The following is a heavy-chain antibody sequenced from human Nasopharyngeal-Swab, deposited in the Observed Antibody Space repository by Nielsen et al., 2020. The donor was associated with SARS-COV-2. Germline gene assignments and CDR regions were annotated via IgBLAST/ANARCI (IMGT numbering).Heavy chain of an antibody. CDR3: ARDQGSSWYTYYYYYGMDV. Sequence: GESLKISCAASGFTFGSYAMHWVRQAPGKGLEWVAVISYDGSKKYYADSVKGRFTISRDNSKNTLYLQMNSLRAEDTAVYYCARDQGSSWYTYYYYYGMDVWGQGTTVTVSS. J-gene: IGHJ6*02. V-gene: IGHV3-30-3*01. D-gene: IGHD6-13*01. CDR1: GFTFGSYA. CDR2: ISYDGSKK.